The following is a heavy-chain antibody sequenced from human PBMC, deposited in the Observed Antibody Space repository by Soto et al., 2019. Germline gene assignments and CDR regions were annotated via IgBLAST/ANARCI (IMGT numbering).Heavy chain of an antibody. CDR1: GFTFSSYA. J-gene: IGHJ4*02. Sequence: GGSLRLSCAASGFTFSSYAMSWVRQAPGKGLEWVSAISGSGGSTYYADSVKGRFTISRDNSKNTLYLQMNSLRAEDTAVYYCANADYYDSSGYWSYWGQGTLVTVSS. CDR2: ISGSGGST. D-gene: IGHD3-22*01. V-gene: IGHV3-23*01. CDR3: ANADYYDSSGYWSY.